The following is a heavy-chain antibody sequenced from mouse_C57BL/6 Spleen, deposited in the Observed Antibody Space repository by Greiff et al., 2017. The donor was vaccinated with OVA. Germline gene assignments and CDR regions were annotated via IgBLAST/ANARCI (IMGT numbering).Heavy chain of an antibody. CDR1: GYSFTSYY. Sequence: QVQLQQSGPELVKPGASVKISCKASGYSFTSYYIHWVKHRPGQGLEWIGWIYPGSGNTKYNEKFKGKATLTADTSSSTAYMQLSSLTSEDSAVYYCARYGANCYAMDYWGQGTSVTVSS. V-gene: IGHV1-66*01. J-gene: IGHJ4*01. D-gene: IGHD4-1*01. CDR3: ARYGANCYAMDY. CDR2: IYPGSGNT.